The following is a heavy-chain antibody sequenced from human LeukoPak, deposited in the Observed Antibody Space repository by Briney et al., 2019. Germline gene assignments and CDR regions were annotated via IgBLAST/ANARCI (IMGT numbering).Heavy chain of an antibody. J-gene: IGHJ3*02. CDR2: ISGDGGST. V-gene: IGHV3-74*01. CDR1: GFTFRQFW. Sequence: GGSLRLSCAAPGFTFRQFWMHWVRQAPGKGVVWVSRISGDGGSTVYADSVKGRFTISRDNAKNTLYLQMNSLRGDDTALYYCVRDLFPDAFDTWGQGTMVTVFS. D-gene: IGHD2-21*01. CDR3: VRDLFPDAFDT.